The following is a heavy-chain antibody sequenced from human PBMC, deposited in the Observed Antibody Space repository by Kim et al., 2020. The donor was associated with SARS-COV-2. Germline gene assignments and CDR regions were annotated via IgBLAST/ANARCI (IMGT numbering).Heavy chain of an antibody. CDR1: GGSFSGYY. CDR3: ARTRRYCSSTSCSFSSGWYFLRTSGAFDI. CDR2: INHSGST. J-gene: IGHJ3*02. Sequence: SETLSLTCAVYGGSFSGYYWSWIRQPPGKGLEWIGEINHSGSTNYNPSLKSRVTISVDTSKNQFSLKLSSVTAADTAVYYCARTRRYCSSTSCSFSSGWYFLRTSGAFDIWGQGTMVTVSS. V-gene: IGHV4-34*01. D-gene: IGHD2-2*01.